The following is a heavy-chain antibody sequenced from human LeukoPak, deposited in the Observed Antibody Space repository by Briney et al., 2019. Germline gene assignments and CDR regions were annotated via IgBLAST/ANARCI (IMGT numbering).Heavy chain of an antibody. CDR3: ARQGGTHYDYVWGRTQVYYYMDV. CDR1: GGSISSSSYY. CDR2: IYYSGST. J-gene: IGHJ6*03. Sequence: SETLSLTCTVSGGSISSSSYYWGWIRQPPGKGLEWIGSIYYSGSTYYNPSLKSRVTISVDTSKNQFSLKLSSVTAADTAVYYCARQGGTHYDYVWGRTQVYYYMDVWGKGTTVTISS. D-gene: IGHD3-16*01. V-gene: IGHV4-39*01.